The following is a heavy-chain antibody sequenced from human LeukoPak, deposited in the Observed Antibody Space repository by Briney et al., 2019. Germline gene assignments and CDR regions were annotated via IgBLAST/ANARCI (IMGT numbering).Heavy chain of an antibody. J-gene: IGHJ6*02. CDR1: GGSISSYY. V-gene: IGHV4-59*01. CDR2: IYYSGST. Sequence: PSETLSLTCTVSGGSISSYYWSWIRQPPGKGLEWIGYIYYSGSTNYNPSLKSRVTISVDTSKNQFSLKLSSVTAADTAMYYCARDHRNSLVSDYGMDVWGQGTTVTVS. D-gene: IGHD1-14*01. CDR3: ARDHRNSLVSDYGMDV.